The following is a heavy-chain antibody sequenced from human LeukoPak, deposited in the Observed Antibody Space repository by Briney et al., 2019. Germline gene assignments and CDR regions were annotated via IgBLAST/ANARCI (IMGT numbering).Heavy chain of an antibody. D-gene: IGHD6-13*01. V-gene: IGHV4-39*07. Sequence: SETLSLTCTISGGSISSSRYYWGWIRQPPGKGLEWIGSIYYTGSTNYNPSLKSRVTISVDTSKNQFSLKLSSVTAADTAVYYCARVPGIAAAATYYFDYWGQGTLVTVSS. CDR2: IYYTGST. CDR1: GGSISSSRYY. J-gene: IGHJ4*02. CDR3: ARVPGIAAAATYYFDY.